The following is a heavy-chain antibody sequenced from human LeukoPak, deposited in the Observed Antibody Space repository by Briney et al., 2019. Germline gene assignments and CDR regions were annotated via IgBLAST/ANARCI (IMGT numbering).Heavy chain of an antibody. D-gene: IGHD1-26*01. Sequence: SETLSLTCTVSGGSISNYYWSWIRQPPGKGLEWIGYIHYSGGTNSNPSLKSRVTISVDRSKNQFSLKLSSVTAADTAVYYCAREKLPSPTDYYYYMDVWGKGTTVTVSS. V-gene: IGHV4-59*12. CDR1: GGSISNYY. J-gene: IGHJ6*03. CDR2: IHYSGGT. CDR3: AREKLPSPTDYYYYMDV.